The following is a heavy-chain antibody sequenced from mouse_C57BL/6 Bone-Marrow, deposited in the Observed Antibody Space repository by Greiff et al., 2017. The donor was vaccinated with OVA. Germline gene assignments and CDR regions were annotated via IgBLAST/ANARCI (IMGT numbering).Heavy chain of an antibody. V-gene: IGHV1-64*01. Sequence: QVQLKQPGAELVKPGASVKLSCKASGYTFTSYWMHWVKQRPGQGLEWIGMIHPNSGSTNYNEKFKSKATLTVDKSSSTAYMQLSSLTSEDSAVYYCARWNYYGSSHFDYWGQGTTLTVSS. CDR1: GYTFTSYW. CDR3: ARWNYYGSSHFDY. J-gene: IGHJ2*01. D-gene: IGHD1-1*01. CDR2: IHPNSGST.